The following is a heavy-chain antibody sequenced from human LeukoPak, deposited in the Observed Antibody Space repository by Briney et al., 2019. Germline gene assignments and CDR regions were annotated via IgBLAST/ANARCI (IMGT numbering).Heavy chain of an antibody. CDR2: IYHSGST. Sequence: PSQTLSLTCTVSGGSISSGGYYWSWIRQPPGKGLEWIGYIYHSGSTYYNPSLKSRVTISVDRSKNQFSLKLSSVTAADTAVYYCARERSSWYSFDYWGQGTLVTVSS. CDR1: GGSISSGGYY. J-gene: IGHJ4*02. V-gene: IGHV4-30-2*01. CDR3: ARERSSWYSFDY. D-gene: IGHD6-13*01.